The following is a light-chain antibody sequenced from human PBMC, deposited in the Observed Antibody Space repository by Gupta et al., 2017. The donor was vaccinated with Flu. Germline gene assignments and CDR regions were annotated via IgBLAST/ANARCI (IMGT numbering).Light chain of an antibody. CDR1: QCLGNF. J-gene: IGKJ1*01. Sequence: ETVLPQSPATLSVSPGERATLSCRASQCLGNFLAWYQQKPGQTPRLLIYDASTRAAGVPSRFSGSGSGTDFTLTISSLEPEDFAIYYCQQRNNFTWTFGQGTKVEV. V-gene: IGKV3-11*01. CDR2: DAS. CDR3: QQRNNFTWT.